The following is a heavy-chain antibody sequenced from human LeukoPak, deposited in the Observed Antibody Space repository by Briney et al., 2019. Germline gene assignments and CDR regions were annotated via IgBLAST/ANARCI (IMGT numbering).Heavy chain of an antibody. CDR2: IYYSGST. CDR1: GGSISSSSYY. Sequence: SETLSLTCTVSGGSISSSSYYWGWIRQPPGKGLEWIGSIYYSGSTYYNPSLKSRVTISVDTSKNQFSLKLSSVTAADTAVYYCARRCSGGTCYYAIDYWGQGTLVTVSS. D-gene: IGHD2-15*01. CDR3: ARRCSGGTCYYAIDY. V-gene: IGHV4-39*01. J-gene: IGHJ4*02.